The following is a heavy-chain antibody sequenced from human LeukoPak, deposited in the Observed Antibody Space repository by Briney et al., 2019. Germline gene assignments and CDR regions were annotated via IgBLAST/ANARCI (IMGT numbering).Heavy chain of an antibody. V-gene: IGHV4-38-2*01. J-gene: IGHJ5*01. CDR2: IFRTGST. Sequence: GSLRLSCAASGFTFSNYAMRWFRQAPGKGLEGIGSIFRTGSTYYSASLKSRVSISVDTSKNHIALKLTSVTASDTAVYFCARRVGFYGSGSLNYFDPWGQGILVSVS. CDR3: ARRVGFYGSGSLNYFDP. CDR1: GFTFSNYA. D-gene: IGHD3-10*01.